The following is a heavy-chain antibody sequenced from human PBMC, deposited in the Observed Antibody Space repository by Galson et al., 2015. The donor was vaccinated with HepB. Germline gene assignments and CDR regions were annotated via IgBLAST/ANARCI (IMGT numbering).Heavy chain of an antibody. Sequence: TLSLTCTVSGGSISTGGYYWSWIRQHPGKGLEWIGYIYYSGSTYYNPSLKSRLTISVDTSKNQFALQLSSVTAADTAVYYCARGVAYDILTGHYHYFDSWGQGTLVTVSS. V-gene: IGHV4-31*03. D-gene: IGHD3-9*01. CDR3: ARGVAYDILTGHYHYFDS. CDR2: IYYSGST. J-gene: IGHJ4*02. CDR1: GGSISTGGYY.